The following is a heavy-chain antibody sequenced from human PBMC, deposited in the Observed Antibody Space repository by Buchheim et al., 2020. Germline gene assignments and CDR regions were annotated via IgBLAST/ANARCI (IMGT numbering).Heavy chain of an antibody. CDR1: GFTFSSYG. Sequence: QVQLVESGGGVVQPGRSLRLSCAASGFTFSSYGMHWVRQAPGKGLEWVAVISYDGSNIYYADSVKGRFTLSRDNSKNTLYLQMKSLRAEDTAVYYCAKDRVPGEVAATLDYWGQETL. J-gene: IGHJ4*02. CDR3: AKDRVPGEVAATLDY. CDR2: ISYDGSNI. V-gene: IGHV3-30*18. D-gene: IGHD2-15*01.